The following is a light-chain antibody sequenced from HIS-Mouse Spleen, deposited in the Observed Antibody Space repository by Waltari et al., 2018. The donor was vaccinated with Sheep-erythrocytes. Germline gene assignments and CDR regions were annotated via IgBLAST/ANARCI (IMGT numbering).Light chain of an antibody. Sequence: QSALTQPRSVSGSPGQSVTISCTGTSSDVGGYNYVSWYQQHPGKAPKLMIYDVSKRPSGVPYRFSGSKSGNTASLTISRLQAEDEADYYCCSYAGSYNHVFATGTKVTVL. CDR3: CSYAGSYNHV. V-gene: IGLV2-11*01. CDR1: SSDVGGYNY. J-gene: IGLJ1*01. CDR2: DVS.